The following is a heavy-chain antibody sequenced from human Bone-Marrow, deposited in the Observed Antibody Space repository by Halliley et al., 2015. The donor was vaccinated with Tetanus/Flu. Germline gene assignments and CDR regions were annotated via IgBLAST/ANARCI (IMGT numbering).Heavy chain of an antibody. V-gene: IGHV3-74*03. CDR2: IDSDGTSK. J-gene: IGHJ3*01. CDR3: VRGTTVTTRDAFDV. Sequence: VSGIDSDGTSKTYANSVRGRFPVSRDNSKNTLFLEMDRLGDEDTAVYYCVRGTTVTTRDAFDVWGQGTRVTVSS. D-gene: IGHD4-17*01.